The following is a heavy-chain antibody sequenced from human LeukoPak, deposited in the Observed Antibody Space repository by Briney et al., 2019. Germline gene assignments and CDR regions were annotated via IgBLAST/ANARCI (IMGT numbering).Heavy chain of an antibody. D-gene: IGHD3-9*01. Sequence: SETLSLTCTVSGGSVSSYYWSWIRQPPGKGLEWIGYMYYSGSTNYSPSLKSRVTISIDTSKNQFSLKLNSVTAADTAVYYCASDPGTVYYDILTGYPQGFWDIWGQGTMVTVSS. CDR1: GGSVSSYY. CDR3: ASDPGTVYYDILTGYPQGFWDI. CDR2: MYYSGST. J-gene: IGHJ3*02. V-gene: IGHV4-59*02.